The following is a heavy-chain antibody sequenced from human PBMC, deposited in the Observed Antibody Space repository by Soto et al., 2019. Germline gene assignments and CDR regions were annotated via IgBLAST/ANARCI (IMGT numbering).Heavy chain of an antibody. J-gene: IGHJ4*02. V-gene: IGHV3-11*06. D-gene: IGHD6-13*01. Sequence: GGSLRLSCAASGFTFSDYYMSWIRQAPGKGLEWVSYISSSSYTNYADSVKGRFTISRDNAKNSLYLQMNSLRAEDTAVYYCARAAQYSSSWYGWYFDYWGQGTLVTVSS. CDR2: ISSSSYT. CDR1: GFTFSDYY. CDR3: ARAAQYSSSWYGWYFDY.